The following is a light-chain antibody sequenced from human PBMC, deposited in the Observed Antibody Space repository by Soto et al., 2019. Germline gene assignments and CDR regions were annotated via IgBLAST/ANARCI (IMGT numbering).Light chain of an antibody. CDR1: TSNIGTGFD. Sequence: QCFPTPPPSGYGVPGPMGSISRTGSTSNIGTGFDVHWYQQLPLTAPKRLIYGNSNRPSGVPDRFSGAKSGTSASLAITGLQAEDEADDYCQSYDSSLSGSYVFGTGTKVTVL. CDR2: GNS. V-gene: IGLV1-40*01. CDR3: QSYDSSLSGSYV. J-gene: IGLJ1*01.